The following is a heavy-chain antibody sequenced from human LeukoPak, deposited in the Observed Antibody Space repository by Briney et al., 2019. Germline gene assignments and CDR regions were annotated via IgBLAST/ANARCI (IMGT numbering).Heavy chain of an antibody. Sequence: GGSLRLSCAASGFTFSSYGMHWVRQAPGKGLEWVAVISYNGNNKYYADSVKGRFTISRDSSKNTLYLQMDSLRVEDTAMYYCARDGYWCRDYWGQGTLVTVSS. J-gene: IGHJ4*02. CDR1: GFTFSSYG. V-gene: IGHV3-30*03. D-gene: IGHD2-8*02. CDR2: ISYNGNNK. CDR3: ARDGYWCRDY.